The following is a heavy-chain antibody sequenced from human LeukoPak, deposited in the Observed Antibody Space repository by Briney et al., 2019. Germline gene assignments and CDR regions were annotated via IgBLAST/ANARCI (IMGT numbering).Heavy chain of an antibody. D-gene: IGHD5-24*01. J-gene: IGHJ3*02. Sequence: GGSLRLSCAASGFTFSSYSMNWVRQAPGKGLEWVSYISSSGSTIYYADSVKGRFTISRDNAKSSLYLQMNSLRAEDTAVYYCARGSLEMATIAGAFDIWGQGTMVTVSS. CDR1: GFTFSSYS. CDR2: ISSSGSTI. V-gene: IGHV3-48*04. CDR3: ARGSLEMATIAGAFDI.